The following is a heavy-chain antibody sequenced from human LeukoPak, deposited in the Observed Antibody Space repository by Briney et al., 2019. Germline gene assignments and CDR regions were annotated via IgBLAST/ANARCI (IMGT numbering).Heavy chain of an antibody. J-gene: IGHJ4*02. V-gene: IGHV1-69*04. D-gene: IGHD3-3*01. CDR2: IIPILGIA. Sequence: SVKVSCKASGGTFSSYAISWVRQAPGQGLEWMGRIIPILGIANYAQEFQGRVTITADKSTSTAYMELSSLRSEDTAVYYCARGRITIFGVVIISYYFDYWGQGTLVTVSS. CDR1: GGTFSSYA. CDR3: ARGRITIFGVVIISYYFDY.